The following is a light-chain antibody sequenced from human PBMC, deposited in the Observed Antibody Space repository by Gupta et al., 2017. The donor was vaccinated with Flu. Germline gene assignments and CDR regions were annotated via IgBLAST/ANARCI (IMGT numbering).Light chain of an antibody. CDR2: EVK. Sequence: SSEVGDYDYVSWYQQHPGQAPKLILYEVKNRPSGISDRVSGSKSGKTASLTISGLQAEDEAHYFCSSYTRIDTVVFGGGTKLTVL. CDR3: SSYTRIDTVV. CDR1: SSEVGDYDY. V-gene: IGLV2-14*01. J-gene: IGLJ3*02.